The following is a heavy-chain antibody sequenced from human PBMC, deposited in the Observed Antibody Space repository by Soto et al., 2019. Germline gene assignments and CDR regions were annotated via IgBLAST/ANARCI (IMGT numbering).Heavy chain of an antibody. CDR1: GFTFSSYG. V-gene: IGHV3-30*18. D-gene: IGHD3-10*01. CDR3: AKDGERFDVLLWFGELNY. CDR2: ISYDGSNK. J-gene: IGHJ4*02. Sequence: QVQLVESGGGVVQPGRSLRLSCAASGFTFSSYGMHWVRQAPGKWLEWVAVISYDGSNKYYADSVNGRFTMSRDNSKNTLYLQMNSLRAEDTAVYYCAKDGERFDVLLWFGELNYWGQGTLVTVSS.